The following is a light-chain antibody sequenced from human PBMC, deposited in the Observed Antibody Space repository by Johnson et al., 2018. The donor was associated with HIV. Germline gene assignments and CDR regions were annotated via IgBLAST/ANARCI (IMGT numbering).Light chain of an antibody. V-gene: IGLV1-51*01. Sequence: QSVLTQPPSVSAAPGQKVTISCSGSSSNIGNNYVSWYQQLPGTAPKLLIYDNNKRPSGIPDRFSGSKSGTSATLGITGLQTGGEADYYCGTWDSSLTTCFFGTGTKVTVL. J-gene: IGLJ1*01. CDR1: SSNIGNNY. CDR2: DNN. CDR3: GTWDSSLTTCF.